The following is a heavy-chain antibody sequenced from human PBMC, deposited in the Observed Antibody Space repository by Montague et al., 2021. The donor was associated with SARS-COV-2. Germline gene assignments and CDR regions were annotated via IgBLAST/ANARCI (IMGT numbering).Heavy chain of an antibody. J-gene: IGHJ4*02. D-gene: IGHD6-13*01. V-gene: IGHV4-31*03. CDR3: ARDVGWYSSSWFDY. CDR2: TYYSGST. Sequence: TLSLTCTVSGGSISSGGYYWSWIRQHPGKGLEWIGYTYYSGSTYYNPSLKSRVTISADTSKNQFSLKLSSVTAADTAVYYCARDVGWYSSSWFDYWGQGTLVTVSS. CDR1: GGSISSGGYY.